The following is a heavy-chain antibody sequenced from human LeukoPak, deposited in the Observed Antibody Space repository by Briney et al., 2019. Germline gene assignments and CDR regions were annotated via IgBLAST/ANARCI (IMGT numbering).Heavy chain of an antibody. Sequence: GASVKVSCKASGYTFTDYYMHWVRQAPGQGFEWMGWINPNDGDTNYAQKFQGRVTMTRDTSISTAHMEVSRLRSDDTAVYYCARDPGLVTAAYWGQGTLVTVSS. CDR1: GYTFTDYY. D-gene: IGHD2-21*02. CDR3: ARDPGLVTAAY. CDR2: INPNDGDT. J-gene: IGHJ4*02. V-gene: IGHV1-2*02.